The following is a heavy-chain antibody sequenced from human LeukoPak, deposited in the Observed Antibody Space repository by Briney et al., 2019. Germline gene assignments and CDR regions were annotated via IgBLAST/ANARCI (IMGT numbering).Heavy chain of an antibody. CDR3: ARVRTIFGVVIPEFDY. J-gene: IGHJ4*02. CDR2: IGSSGSTI. V-gene: IGHV3-11*04. CDR1: GFTFSDYY. D-gene: IGHD3-3*01. Sequence: GECLRLSCAASGFTFSDYYMSWVRQAPGKGLEWDSYIGSSGSTIYYQDSVKGRFTISRDNAKNSLYLQMNSLRAEDTAVYYCARVRTIFGVVIPEFDYWGQGTLVTVSS.